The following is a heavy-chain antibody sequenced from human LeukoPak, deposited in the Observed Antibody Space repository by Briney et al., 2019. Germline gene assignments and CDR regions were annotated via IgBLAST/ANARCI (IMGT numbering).Heavy chain of an antibody. CDR1: GFSLSTSGVG. V-gene: IGHV2-5*02. Sequence: ESGPTLVKPTQPLTLTCTFSGFSLSTSGVGVGWIRQPPGKALEWLALIYWDDDKRYSPSLKSRLTITKDTSKNQVVLTMTNMDPVDTATYYCARGFGSYYERNFDYWGQGTLVTVSS. J-gene: IGHJ4*02. D-gene: IGHD1-26*01. CDR2: IYWDDDK. CDR3: ARGFGSYYERNFDY.